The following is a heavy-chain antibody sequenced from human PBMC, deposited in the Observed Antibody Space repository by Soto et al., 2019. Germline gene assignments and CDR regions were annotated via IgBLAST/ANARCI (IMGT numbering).Heavy chain of an antibody. CDR2: IYYSGST. CDR3: ATHPPYGPLDH. V-gene: IGHV4-59*08. CDR1: GGSISSYY. J-gene: IGHJ4*02. D-gene: IGHD4-17*01. Sequence: SETLSLTCTVSGGSISSYYWSWIRQPPGKGLEWIGYIYYSGSTNNNPSLNSRVTISVDTSKNQFSLKLSSVTAADTAVYYCATHPPYGPLDHWGQGTLVTVSS.